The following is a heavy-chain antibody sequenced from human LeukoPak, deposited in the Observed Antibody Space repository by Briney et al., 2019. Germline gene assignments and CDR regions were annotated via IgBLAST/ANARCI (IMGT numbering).Heavy chain of an antibody. V-gene: IGHV3-21*04. CDR1: GFTFSSYS. CDR2: ISTSSKNI. D-gene: IGHD5-12*01. CDR3: ARGDVDIALLIVYAFEV. J-gene: IGHJ3*01. Sequence: GGSLRLSCAASGFTFSSYSMNWVRQAPGKGLEWVSFISTSSKNIYYADSVKGRFTISRDDAKNTGYLQMDSLRTEDTALYYWARGDVDIALLIVYAFEVWGQGTMVAVSS.